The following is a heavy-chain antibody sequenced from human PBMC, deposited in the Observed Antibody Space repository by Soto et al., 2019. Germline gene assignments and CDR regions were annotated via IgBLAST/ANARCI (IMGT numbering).Heavy chain of an antibody. Sequence: QLQLQESGSGLVKPSQTLSLTCAVSGGSISSGGYSWSWIRQPPGKGLEWIGYIYHSGSTYYNPSLKSRVTISVDRSKXQXXLXXXSVTXXXXXXXXXXRVPAPWGQGTLVTVSS. V-gene: IGHV4-30-2*01. J-gene: IGHJ5*02. CDR1: GGSISSGGYS. D-gene: IGHD2-2*01. CDR3: XRVPAP. CDR2: IYHSGST.